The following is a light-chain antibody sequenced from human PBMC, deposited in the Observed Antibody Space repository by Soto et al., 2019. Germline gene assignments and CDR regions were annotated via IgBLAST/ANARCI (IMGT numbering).Light chain of an antibody. CDR1: SSDVGGYNY. Sequence: QSALTQPASVSGSPGQSITISCTGTSSDVGGYNYVSWYQQHPGKAPKLMVYEVTHRPSGVSNRFSGSKAGNTASLTISGLQAEDEADYYCSSYTGSSTVVFGGGTQLTVL. V-gene: IGLV2-14*01. CDR2: EVT. J-gene: IGLJ2*01. CDR3: SSYTGSSTVV.